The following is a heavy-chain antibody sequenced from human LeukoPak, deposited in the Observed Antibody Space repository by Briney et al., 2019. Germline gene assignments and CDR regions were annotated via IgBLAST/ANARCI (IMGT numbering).Heavy chain of an antibody. D-gene: IGHD7-27*01. Sequence: GGSLRLSCAASGFTFSSYAMGWVRQAPGKGLEWVSAISGSGGSTYYADSVKGRFTISRDDSKNTLYLQMNSLRAEDTAVYYCVRRGRASGWGDYWGQGTLVTVSS. V-gene: IGHV3-23*01. J-gene: IGHJ4*02. CDR1: GFTFSSYA. CDR3: VRRGRASGWGDY. CDR2: ISGSGGST.